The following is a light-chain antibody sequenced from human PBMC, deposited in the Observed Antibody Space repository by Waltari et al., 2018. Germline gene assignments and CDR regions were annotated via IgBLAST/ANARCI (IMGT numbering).Light chain of an antibody. Sequence: QSALTQPPSASGSPGQSVTISCTGTSSDVGAYNFVSWYQQHPGKAPKLMIYDVSKRPSGVPDRFSCSKSGNTASLTVSGLQAGDEADYYCSSYAGSNNVFGTGTKVTVL. CDR2: DVS. J-gene: IGLJ1*01. CDR1: SSDVGAYNF. V-gene: IGLV2-8*01. CDR3: SSYAGSNNV.